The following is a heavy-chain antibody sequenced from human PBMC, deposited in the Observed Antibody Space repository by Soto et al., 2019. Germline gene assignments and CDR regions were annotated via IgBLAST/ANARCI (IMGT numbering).Heavy chain of an antibody. V-gene: IGHV3-11*01. CDR2: ISSSGAII. J-gene: IGHJ4*02. CDR3: ALAGYDSNYYAVTPLSAGHF. Sequence: QVQLVVSGGGLVKPGGSLRISCAASGFTFSDYYIRWIRQAPGKGLEWVSYISSSGAIIYYADSVKGRFTISRDNAKNSLDLQMNSLRAEDTAVYYCALAGYDSNYYAVTPLSAGHFWGQGTLVTVSS. D-gene: IGHD4-4*01. CDR1: GFTFSDYY.